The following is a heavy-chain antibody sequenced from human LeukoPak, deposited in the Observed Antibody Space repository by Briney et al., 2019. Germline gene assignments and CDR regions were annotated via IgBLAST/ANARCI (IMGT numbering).Heavy chain of an antibody. CDR2: IFYSGTT. Sequence: SETMSPTSTVAGGSISSYYWSWIRQPAGKGLEWIGFIFYSGTTNYNPSFKSRVTISVDTSNNQFSLKLSAVTAADTAVYYCGSGGWNKFDNWGQGTLVTVSS. V-gene: IGHV4-59*12. CDR1: GGSISSYY. J-gene: IGHJ4*02. CDR3: GSGGWNKFDN. D-gene: IGHD2-15*01.